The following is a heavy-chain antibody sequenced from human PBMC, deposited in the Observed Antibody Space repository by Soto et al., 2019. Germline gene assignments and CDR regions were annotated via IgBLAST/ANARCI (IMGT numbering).Heavy chain of an antibody. J-gene: IGHJ5*02. CDR2: ILYSGST. CDR1: GGSISSGGYY. CDR3: ARGGWSDNWFDP. D-gene: IGHD6-19*01. Sequence: QVQLQESGPGLVKPSQTLSLTCTVSGGSISSGGYYWSWIRQHPGKGLEWIGHILYSGSTSYNPALKSRVTMSAATSKNQLSVKLSSVTAADTAVYYCARGGWSDNWFDPWGQGILVTVSS. V-gene: IGHV4-31*03.